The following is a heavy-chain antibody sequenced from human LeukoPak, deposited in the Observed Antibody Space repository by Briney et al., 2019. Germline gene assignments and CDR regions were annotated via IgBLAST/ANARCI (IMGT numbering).Heavy chain of an antibody. V-gene: IGHV3-74*01. CDR1: GFTFSNYW. CDR3: ARGTDCSGGSCYSWPKLGVYYGMDV. CDR2: ISTDESST. Sequence: PGGSLRLSCAASGFTFSNYWMHWVRQAPGKGLVRVSRISTDESSTTYADSVKGRFTISRDNAKNTLYLQMNSLRAEDTAVYYCARGTDCSGGSCYSWPKLGVYYGMDVWGQGTTVTVSS. D-gene: IGHD2-15*01. J-gene: IGHJ6*02.